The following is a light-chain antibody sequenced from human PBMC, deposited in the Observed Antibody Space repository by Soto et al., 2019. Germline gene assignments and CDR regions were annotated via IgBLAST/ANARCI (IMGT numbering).Light chain of an antibody. CDR3: QQRNTWPPT. Sequence: DIVLTQSPVTLSLSPGERATLSCRASQSIGSYLAWYQQKPDQAPRLLIYDASNRATGIPPRFSGSGSGTDFTLTISSLEPDDFAVYYCQQRNTWPPTFGQGTKVEIK. CDR1: QSIGSY. V-gene: IGKV3-11*01. CDR2: DAS. J-gene: IGKJ1*01.